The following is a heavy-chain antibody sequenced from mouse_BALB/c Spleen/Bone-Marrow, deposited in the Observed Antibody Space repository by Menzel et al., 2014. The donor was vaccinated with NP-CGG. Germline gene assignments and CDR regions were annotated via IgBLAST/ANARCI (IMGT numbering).Heavy chain of an antibody. CDR3: ARTTTATFY. J-gene: IGHJ3*01. Sequence: QVQLQHSGAELARPGASVKLSCKASGYTFTDYYINWMKQRTGQGLEWIGEIYPGSDNTYYNEKFKGKATLTADKSSSTTYMQLSSLPSEDSAVYFCARTTTATFYWGQGTLVTVSA. CDR2: IYPGSDNT. CDR1: GYTFTDYY. V-gene: IGHV1-77*01. D-gene: IGHD1-2*01.